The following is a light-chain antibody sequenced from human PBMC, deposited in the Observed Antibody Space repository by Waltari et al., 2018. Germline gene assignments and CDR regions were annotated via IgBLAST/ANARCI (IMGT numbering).Light chain of an antibody. J-gene: IGLJ3*02. CDR3: CSYGGSYTWV. CDR2: DVT. CDR1: SNDIGFYNY. V-gene: IGLV2-11*01. Sequence: QSALTQPRSVSGSPGQSVTLSCTGTSNDIGFYNYVSWYQQHPGKAPKVLIYDVTKRPSGVPDRFSGSKSGNTASLTISGLQAEDEADYYCCSYGGSYTWVFGGGTWLTVL.